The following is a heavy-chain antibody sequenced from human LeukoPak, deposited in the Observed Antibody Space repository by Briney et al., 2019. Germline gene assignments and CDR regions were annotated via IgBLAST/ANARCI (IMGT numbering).Heavy chain of an antibody. CDR2: ISSSGSTI. D-gene: IGHD6-19*01. V-gene: IGHV3-48*03. CDR1: GFTFSSYE. Sequence: PEGSLRLSCAASGFTFSSYEMNWVRQAPGKGLEWVSYISSSGSTIYYADSVRGRFTLSRDNAKNSLYLQMNSLRAEDTAVYYCARDPSSGWYLKGWFDPWGQGTLVTVSS. CDR3: ARDPSSGWYLKGWFDP. J-gene: IGHJ5*02.